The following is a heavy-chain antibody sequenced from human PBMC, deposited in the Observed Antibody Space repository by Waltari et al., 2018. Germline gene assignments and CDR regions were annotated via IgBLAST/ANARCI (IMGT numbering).Heavy chain of an antibody. V-gene: IGHV4-34*01. D-gene: IGHD1-26*01. Sequence: QVQLQQWGAGLLKPSETLSLTCAVYIGSFSDYYWTWIRQPPGKGLEWIGEINHNGNTNYSPSLKRRVTISVDTSKNQFSLNLISVTAADTAVYYCARVGGAANSWGQGTLVTVSS. CDR3: ARVGGAANS. CDR1: IGSFSDYY. J-gene: IGHJ4*02. CDR2: INHNGNT.